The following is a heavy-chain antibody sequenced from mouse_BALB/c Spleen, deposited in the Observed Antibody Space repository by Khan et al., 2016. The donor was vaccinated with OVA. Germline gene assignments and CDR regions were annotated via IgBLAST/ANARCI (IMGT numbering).Heavy chain of an antibody. CDR1: GFTFSNFG. V-gene: IGHV5-17*02. CDR3: TRDYYVTFDY. J-gene: IGHJ2*01. Sequence: EVELVESGGGLVQPGGSRKLSCAASGFTFSNFGMHWVRQAPEKGLEWVAYISSGSSTIYYADTVKGRFTVSRDNLKNTLFLQMTSLRSEDTAMYYCTRDYYVTFDYWGQGTTLTVSS. D-gene: IGHD1-1*01. CDR2: ISSGSSTI.